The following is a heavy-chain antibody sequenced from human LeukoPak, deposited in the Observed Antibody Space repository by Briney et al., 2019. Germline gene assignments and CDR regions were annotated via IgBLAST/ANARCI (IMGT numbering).Heavy chain of an antibody. Sequence: ASVKVSCKASGYTFTGYYMHWVRQAPGQGPEWMGWINPNSGGTNYAQKFQGRVTMTRDTSISAAYMELSRLRSDDTAVYYCARVDWFYYYFDYWGQGTLVTVSS. CDR1: GYTFTGYY. J-gene: IGHJ4*02. CDR2: INPNSGGT. CDR3: ARVDWFYYYFDY. D-gene: IGHD3-9*01. V-gene: IGHV1-2*02.